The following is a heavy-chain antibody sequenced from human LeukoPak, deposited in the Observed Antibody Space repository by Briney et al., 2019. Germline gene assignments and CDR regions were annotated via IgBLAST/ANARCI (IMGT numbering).Heavy chain of an antibody. CDR1: GGSISSGDYY. CDR3: ARGPTYCSGGSCYGGPEL. Sequence: SETLSLTCTVSGGSISSGDYYWSWIRQHPGKGLEWIGYIYYSGSTYYNPSLKSRVTISVDTSKKQFSLKLSSVTAADTAVYYCARGPTYCSGGSCYGGPELWGQGTLVTVSS. D-gene: IGHD2-15*01. CDR2: IYYSGST. V-gene: IGHV4-31*03. J-gene: IGHJ4*02.